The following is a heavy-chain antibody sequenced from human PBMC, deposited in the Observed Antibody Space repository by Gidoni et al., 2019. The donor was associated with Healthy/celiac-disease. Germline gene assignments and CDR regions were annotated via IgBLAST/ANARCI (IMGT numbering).Heavy chain of an antibody. CDR2: ISGSGGST. J-gene: IGHJ2*01. Sequence: EVQLLESGGGLVQPGGSMRLSCAASGCTFSSYAMSWVRQAPGKGLEWVSAISGSGGSTYYAASVKGRFTISRDNSKNTLYLQMNSLRAEDTAVYYCAKDRLGFDRPWELQWTRGWYFDLWGRGTLVTVSS. D-gene: IGHD1-26*01. CDR3: AKDRLGFDRPWELQWTRGWYFDL. V-gene: IGHV3-23*01. CDR1: GCTFSSYA.